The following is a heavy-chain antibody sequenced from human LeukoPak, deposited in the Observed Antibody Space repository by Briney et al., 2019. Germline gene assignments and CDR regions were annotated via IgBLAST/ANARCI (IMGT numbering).Heavy chain of an antibody. CDR2: XIPILGIA. Sequence: SVKVSCKASGGTXSSXAXXXXRXXXXQGXXWXGXXIPILGIANYAQKFQGRVTITADKSTSTAYMELSSLRSEDTAVYYCARERWDYNWNDVYPFDYWGQGTLVTVSS. CDR3: ARERWDYNWNDVYPFDY. D-gene: IGHD1-1*01. V-gene: IGHV1-69*04. CDR1: GGTXSSXA. J-gene: IGHJ4*02.